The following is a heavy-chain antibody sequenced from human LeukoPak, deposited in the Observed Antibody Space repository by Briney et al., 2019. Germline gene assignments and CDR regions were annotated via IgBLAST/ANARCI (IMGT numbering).Heavy chain of an antibody. CDR3: ARGRHDITMIVVVMTSVSYYLDV. D-gene: IGHD3-22*01. CDR2: INPSGST. Sequence: SETLSLTCAVYGGSFSGYHWTWIRQSPGKGLEWIGDINPSGSTYYNTSLKSRLTISVDTSKNQFFLKLRSVTAAYTAVYYCARGRHDITMIVVVMTSVSYYLDVWGRGTTVTVS. J-gene: IGHJ6*03. CDR1: GGSFSGYH. V-gene: IGHV4-34*01.